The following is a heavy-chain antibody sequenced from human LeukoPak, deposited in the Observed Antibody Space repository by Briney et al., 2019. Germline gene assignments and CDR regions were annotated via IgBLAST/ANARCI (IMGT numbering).Heavy chain of an antibody. V-gene: IGHV4-34*01. Sequence: PSETLSLTCAVYGGSFSGYYWSWIRQPPGMGLEWIGQINHSGSTNYNPSLRSRVTISVDTSKNHFSLKLSSVTAADTAVYYCARGGQWHPPSHLDYWGQGTLVTVSS. J-gene: IGHJ4*02. CDR3: ARGGQWHPPSHLDY. D-gene: IGHD6-19*01. CDR2: INHSGST. CDR1: GGSFSGYY.